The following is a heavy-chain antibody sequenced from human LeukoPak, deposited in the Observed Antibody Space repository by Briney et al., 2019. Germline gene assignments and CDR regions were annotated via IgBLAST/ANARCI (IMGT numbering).Heavy chain of an antibody. CDR1: GFGFDAYT. Sequence: GGSLRLSCTASGFGFDAYTMHWVRQAPGKGLEWVSLITWDGGTSYYGVSVKGRFSISRDNNKNALYGQMNRLRTEATDVYYCAKGMHYNASGNYYNGFFDNWGQGTLVTVSS. V-gene: IGHV3-43*01. CDR3: AKGMHYNASGNYYNGFFDN. D-gene: IGHD3-10*01. J-gene: IGHJ4*02. CDR2: ITWDGGTS.